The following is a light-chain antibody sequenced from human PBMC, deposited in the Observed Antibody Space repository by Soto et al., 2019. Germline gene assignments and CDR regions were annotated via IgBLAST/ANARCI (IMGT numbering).Light chain of an antibody. CDR3: QKDCSSPFT. Sequence: IVLTQSPGTLSLSPGERATLSCRASQSVSSSYLAWYQQKPGQAPRLLIYGASSRATGIPDRFSGSGSETDFTLTISRRGPADCAVYYFQKDCSSPFTLGPGTRLELK. CDR2: GAS. V-gene: IGKV3-20*01. J-gene: IGKJ5*01. CDR1: QSVSSSY.